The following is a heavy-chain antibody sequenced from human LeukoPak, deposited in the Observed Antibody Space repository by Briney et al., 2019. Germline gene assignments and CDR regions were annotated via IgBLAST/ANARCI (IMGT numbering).Heavy chain of an antibody. CDR3: ARGDRDCSSTSCYGDFDY. D-gene: IGHD2-2*01. CDR2: IYYSGST. V-gene: IGHV4-39*01. Sequence: SETLSLTCTVSGGSISSSSYYWGWIRQPPGKGLEWIGSIYYSGSTYYNPSLKSRVTISVDTSKNQFSLKLSSVTAADTAVYYCARGDRDCSSTSCYGDFDYWGQGTLVTVPS. J-gene: IGHJ4*02. CDR1: GGSISSSSYY.